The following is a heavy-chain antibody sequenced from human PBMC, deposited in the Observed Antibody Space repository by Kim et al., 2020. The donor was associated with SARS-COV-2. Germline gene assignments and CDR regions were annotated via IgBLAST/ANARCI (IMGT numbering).Heavy chain of an antibody. J-gene: IGHJ4*02. D-gene: IGHD3-22*01. V-gene: IGHV3-15*01. CDR3: RARGYYYDSSGYYYAG. Sequence: PVKGRFTISREDSKNTLYLQMNSLKTEDTAVYYCRARGYYYDSSGYYYAGWGQGTLVTVSS.